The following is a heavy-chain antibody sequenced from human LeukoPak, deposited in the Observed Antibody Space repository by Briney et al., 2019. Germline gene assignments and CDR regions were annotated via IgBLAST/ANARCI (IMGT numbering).Heavy chain of an antibody. J-gene: IGHJ2*01. V-gene: IGHV4-59*08. CDR1: GGSITNYY. CDR2: IYYGGST. D-gene: IGHD2-21*02. CDR3: ARPAFCGGDCYSNWYFHL. Sequence: SETLSLTCTVSGGSITNYYWSWIRQPPGRGLEWIGYIYYGGSTDYNPSLKSRVTISADTSKSQFSLQLRSLTAADTAVYYCARPAFCGGDCYSNWYFHLWGRGTLVTVSS.